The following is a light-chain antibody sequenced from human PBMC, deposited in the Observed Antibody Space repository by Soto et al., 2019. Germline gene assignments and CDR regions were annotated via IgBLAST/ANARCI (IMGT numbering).Light chain of an antibody. CDR3: CSYAGSYSYV. J-gene: IGLJ1*01. V-gene: IGLV2-11*01. CDR1: SSDVGGYNY. Sequence: QSLLTQSRSLSGSPGQSVTISCTGTSSDVGGYNYVSWYQEQPGKAPKLMIYDVSKRPSGVPDRFSGSKSGNTASLTISGLQAEDEADYYCCSYAGSYSYVFGTGTKVTVL. CDR2: DVS.